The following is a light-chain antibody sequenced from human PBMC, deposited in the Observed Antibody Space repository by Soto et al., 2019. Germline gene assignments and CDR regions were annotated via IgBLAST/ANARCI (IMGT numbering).Light chain of an antibody. CDR3: AAWDDNLSGLYV. J-gene: IGLJ7*01. CDR1: ASTIGRNY. CDR2: RNS. V-gene: IGLV1-47*01. Sequence: QSVLTQSPSASGTPGQRVTISCSGSASTIGRNYVYWYQQLPGTAPKLLIYRNSQRPSGVPDRFSGSKSGTSASLAISGLRSEDVADYYCAAWDDNLSGLYVFGAGTQLTVL.